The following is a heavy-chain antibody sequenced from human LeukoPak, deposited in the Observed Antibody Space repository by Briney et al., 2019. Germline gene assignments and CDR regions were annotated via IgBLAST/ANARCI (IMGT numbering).Heavy chain of an antibody. V-gene: IGHV5-51*01. D-gene: IGHD1-14*01. CDR2: IHPGDSDT. CDR1: GYSFTNYW. CDR3: AGIPHRESHF. J-gene: IGHJ4*02. Sequence: HGESLKISCKGSGYSFTNYWIGWVRQMPGKGLEWMGIIHPGDSDTRYSPSFQGQVTISVDKSVNTAYLQWSSLKSSDTAMYYCAGIPHRESHFWGQGTLVTVSS.